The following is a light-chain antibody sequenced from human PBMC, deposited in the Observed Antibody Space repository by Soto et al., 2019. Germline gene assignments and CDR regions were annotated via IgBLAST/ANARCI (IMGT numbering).Light chain of an antibody. Sequence: DIVMTQSPLSLPVTPGEPASISCRSSQSLLHSNGYNYLDWYLQKPGQSPQLLIYLGSNRASGVPDRFSGCGSGTDFTLKISRVEAEDVGVYYCMQALQTPPTLGQGTKLEIK. CDR1: QSLLHSNGYNY. J-gene: IGKJ2*01. CDR2: LGS. V-gene: IGKV2-28*01. CDR3: MQALQTPPT.